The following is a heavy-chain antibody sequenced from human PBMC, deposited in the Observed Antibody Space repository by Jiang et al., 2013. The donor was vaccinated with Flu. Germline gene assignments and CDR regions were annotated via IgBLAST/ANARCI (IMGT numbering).Heavy chain of an antibody. D-gene: IGHD3-22*01. CDR2: IIPIFGTA. V-gene: IGHV1-69*01. J-gene: IGHJ4*02. CDR3: ARARYYDSSGTYYFDY. CDR1: SSYA. Sequence: SSYAISWVRQAPGQGLEWMGGIIPIFGTANYAQKFQGRVTITADESTSTAYMELSSLRSEDTAVYYCARARYYDSSGTYYFDYWGQGTLVTVSS.